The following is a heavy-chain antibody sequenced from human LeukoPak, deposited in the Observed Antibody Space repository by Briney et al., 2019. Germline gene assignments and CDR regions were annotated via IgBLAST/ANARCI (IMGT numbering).Heavy chain of an antibody. V-gene: IGHV1-2*02. CDR2: INPNSGGT. CDR3: ARDEPVRGYNYGRGSDY. Sequence: SVKVSCKASGYTFTGYYMHWVRQAPGQGLEWMGWINPNSGGTNYAQKFQGRATMTRDTSISTAYMELSRLRSDDTAVYYCARDEPVRGYNYGRGSDYWGQGTLVTVSS. J-gene: IGHJ4*02. CDR1: GYTFTGYY. D-gene: IGHD5-24*01.